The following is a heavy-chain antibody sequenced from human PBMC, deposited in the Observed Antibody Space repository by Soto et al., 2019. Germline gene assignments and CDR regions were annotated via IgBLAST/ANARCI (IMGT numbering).Heavy chain of an antibody. D-gene: IGHD3-22*01. CDR2: ISGSGGIT. CDR1: GFPFSSYA. Sequence: PGGSLRLSCAASGFPFSSYAMSWVRQAPGKGLEWVSGISGSGGITYYADSVKGRFTISRDNSKNTLYLQMNSLRADDTAVYFCAKDFDSSAYYFFDDWGQGTPVTVSS. CDR3: AKDFDSSAYYFFDD. J-gene: IGHJ4*02. V-gene: IGHV3-23*01.